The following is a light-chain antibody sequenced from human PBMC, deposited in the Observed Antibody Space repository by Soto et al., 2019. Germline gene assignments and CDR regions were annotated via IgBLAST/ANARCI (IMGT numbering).Light chain of an antibody. J-gene: IGKJ1*01. V-gene: IGKV1-5*01. CDR2: DAS. CDR3: QQYTSYSRT. Sequence: DIQMTQSPSTLSASVGDRVTITCRASQSISSWLAWYQQKPGKAPKLLIFDASTLERGVPSRFSGSGSGTEFTLTISTLQPDDFATYYCQQYTSYSRTFGQGTKVDIK. CDR1: QSISSW.